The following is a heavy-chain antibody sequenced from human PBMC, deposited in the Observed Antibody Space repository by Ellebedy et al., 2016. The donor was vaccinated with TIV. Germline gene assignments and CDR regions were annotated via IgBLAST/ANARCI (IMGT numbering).Heavy chain of an antibody. Sequence: GGSLRLXXAASGFTFSSYWMGWVRQAPGKGLEWVANMNQDGSEKNYVDSVKGRFTISRDNSKNTLYLQMNSLRAEDTAVYYCAKDRHDILTGYHLDYWGQGTLVTVSS. J-gene: IGHJ4*02. CDR1: GFTFSSYW. CDR2: MNQDGSEK. D-gene: IGHD3-9*01. V-gene: IGHV3-7*01. CDR3: AKDRHDILTGYHLDY.